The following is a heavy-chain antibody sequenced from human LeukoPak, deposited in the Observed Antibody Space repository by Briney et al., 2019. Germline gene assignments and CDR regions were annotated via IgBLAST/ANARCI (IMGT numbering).Heavy chain of an antibody. CDR2: INPNSGGT. D-gene: IGHD3-10*01. CDR1: GYTFTGYY. V-gene: IGHV1-2*02. J-gene: IGHJ4*02. CDR3: ARGSYYGSGSYFPALYYFDY. Sequence: ASVKVSCKASGYTFTGYYMHWVRQAPGQGLEWMGWINPNSGGTNYAQKFQGRVTMTRDTSISTAYMELSRLRSDDTAVYYCARGSYYGSGSYFPALYYFDYWGQGTLVTVSS.